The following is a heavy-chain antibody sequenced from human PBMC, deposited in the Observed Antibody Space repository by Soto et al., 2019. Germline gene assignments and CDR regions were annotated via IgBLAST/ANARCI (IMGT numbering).Heavy chain of an antibody. D-gene: IGHD3-22*01. CDR2: FDPEDGET. CDR3: ATSQLTDSSGYYPLDY. CDR1: GYTLTELS. V-gene: IGHV1-24*01. J-gene: IGHJ4*02. Sequence: ASVKVSCKVSGYTLTELSMHWVRQAPGKGLEWMGGFDPEDGETIYAQKFQGRVTMTEDTSTDTAYMELSSLRSEDTAVYYCATSQLTDSSGYYPLDYRGQGTLVTAPQ.